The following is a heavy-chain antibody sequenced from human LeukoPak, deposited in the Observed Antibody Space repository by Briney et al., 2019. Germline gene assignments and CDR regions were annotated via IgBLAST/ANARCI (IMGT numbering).Heavy chain of an antibody. CDR3: AKANSGWHTTTCVDY. J-gene: IGHJ4*02. D-gene: IGHD6-19*01. CDR1: GFTFSNFA. Sequence: QPGGSLRLSCAASGFTFSNFAMTWVRQAPGKGLEWVSVISAGGGVTGYADSVKGRFTISRDNSKNTLYLQMNSLRAEDTAVYYCAKANSGWHTTTCVDYWGQGTLVTVSS. CDR2: ISAGGGVT. V-gene: IGHV3-23*01.